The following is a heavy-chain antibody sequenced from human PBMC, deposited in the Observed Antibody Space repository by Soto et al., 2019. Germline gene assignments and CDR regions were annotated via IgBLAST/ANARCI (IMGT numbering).Heavy chain of an antibody. V-gene: IGHV3-33*01. CDR3: ARPVGELLHDAFDI. CDR1: GFTFSSYG. Sequence: QVPLVESGGGVVQPGRSLRLSCAASGFTFSSYGMHWVRQAPGKGLEWVAVIWYDGSNKYYADSVKGRFTISRDNSKNTLYLQMNSLRAEDTAVYYCARPVGELLHDAFDIWGQGTMVTVSS. J-gene: IGHJ3*02. CDR2: IWYDGSNK. D-gene: IGHD3-16*01.